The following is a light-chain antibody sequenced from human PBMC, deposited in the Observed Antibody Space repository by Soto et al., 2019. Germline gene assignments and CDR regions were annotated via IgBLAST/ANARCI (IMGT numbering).Light chain of an antibody. J-gene: IGKJ4*01. CDR2: DAS. V-gene: IGKV3-11*01. CDR3: QQRSNWPPALT. CDR1: QSVSSN. Sequence: EIVMTQSPATLSVSPGERATLSCRAGQSVSSNLAWYQQKPGQAPRLLIYDASNRATGIPARFSGSGSGTDFTLTISSLEPEDFAVYYCQQRSNWPPALTFGGGTKVDIK.